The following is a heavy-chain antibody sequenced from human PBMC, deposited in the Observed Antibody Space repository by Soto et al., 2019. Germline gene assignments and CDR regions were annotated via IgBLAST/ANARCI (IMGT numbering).Heavy chain of an antibody. CDR2: IDRDGYSS. D-gene: IGHD2-21*02. J-gene: IGHJ4*02. V-gene: IGHV3-74*01. Sequence: DVQLVESGGGVVEPGGSLRLSCVGSGYSFSNYWMHWVRQAPGGGLVWVSRIDRDGYSSTYAEAMKGRFTISRDNAKNTLYRQINSLRVDDTAVYYCARQPIGKVTPDHWGQGTLVTVSS. CDR1: GYSFSNYW. CDR3: ARQPIGKVTPDH.